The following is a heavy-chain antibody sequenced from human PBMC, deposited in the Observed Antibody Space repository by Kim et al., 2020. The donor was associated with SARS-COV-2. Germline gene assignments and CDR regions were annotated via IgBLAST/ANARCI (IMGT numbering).Heavy chain of an antibody. CDR2: GST. Sequence: GSTDYNPSLKRRVTIFIDTSKSQFSLRLSSVTAADTALYFCARMPYGGFDYWGQGTLVTVSS. J-gene: IGHJ4*02. V-gene: IGHV4-59*01. CDR3: ARMPYGGFDY. D-gene: IGHD3-16*01.